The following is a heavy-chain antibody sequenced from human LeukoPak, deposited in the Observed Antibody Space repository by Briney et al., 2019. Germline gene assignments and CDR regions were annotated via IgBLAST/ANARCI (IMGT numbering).Heavy chain of an antibody. CDR2: IYYSGST. V-gene: IGHV4-59*01. CDR1: GGSISSYY. CDR3: ARRMVATGHHDY. J-gene: IGHJ4*02. Sequence: SETLSLTCTVSGGSISSYYWSWIRQSPGKGLEWIGYIYYSGSTNYNPSLKSRVTISVDTSKNQLSLKLSSVTAADTAVYYCARRMVATGHHDYWGQGTLVTVSS. D-gene: IGHD5-12*01.